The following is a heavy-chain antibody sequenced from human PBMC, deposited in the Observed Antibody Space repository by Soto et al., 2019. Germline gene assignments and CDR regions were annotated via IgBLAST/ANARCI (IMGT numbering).Heavy chain of an antibody. CDR1: GVSVRSGSYY. J-gene: IGHJ3*02. CDR3: ARVPGAGAFNI. CDR2: VYNSEGP. D-gene: IGHD1-26*01. V-gene: IGHV4-61*01. Sequence: QVQIQESGPGLVKPSETLSLTCAVSGVSVRSGSYYWSWIRQPTGKGLEWIGYVYNSEGPNYNPSLTSRVTKSVDTSKNQFSIKLSSVTAADTAVYYCARVPGAGAFNIWGQGTMVTVSS.